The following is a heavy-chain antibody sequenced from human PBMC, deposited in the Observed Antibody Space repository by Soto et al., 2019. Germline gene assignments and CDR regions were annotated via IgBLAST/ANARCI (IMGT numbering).Heavy chain of an antibody. J-gene: IGHJ4*02. Sequence: PSETLSLTCAVSGGSISSSNWWSWVRQPPGKGLEWIGEIYHSGSTNYNPSLKSRVIISVDTSTNQFSLKVSSVTAADTAVYYCARQNGGLRPNFDSWGQGTLVTVSS. V-gene: IGHV4-4*02. CDR3: ARQNGGLRPNFDS. CDR1: GGSISSSNW. D-gene: IGHD3-3*01. CDR2: IYHSGST.